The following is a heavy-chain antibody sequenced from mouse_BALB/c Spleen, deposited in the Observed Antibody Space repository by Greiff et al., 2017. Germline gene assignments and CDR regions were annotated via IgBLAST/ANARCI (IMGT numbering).Heavy chain of an antibody. CDR1: GFSLTSYG. Sequence: VQLKESGPGLVAPSQSLSITCTVSGFSLTSYGVHWVRQPPGKGLEWLGVIWAGGSTNYNSALMSRLSISKDNSKSQVFLKMNSLQTDDTAMYYCARDGKTATYWFAYWGQGTLVTVSA. CDR3: ARDGKTATYWFAY. D-gene: IGHD1-2*01. V-gene: IGHV2-9*02. J-gene: IGHJ3*01. CDR2: IWAGGST.